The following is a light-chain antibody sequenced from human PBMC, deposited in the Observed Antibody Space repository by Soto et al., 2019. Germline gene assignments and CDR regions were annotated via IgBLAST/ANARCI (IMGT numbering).Light chain of an antibody. CDR3: SSFTSNRIYV. V-gene: IGLV2-14*03. CDR1: HNDIGTYDY. CDR2: GVT. Sequence: VLTQPTSVSGSPGQSITISCTGNHNDIGTYDYVSWYQQHPGRAPRLLIHGVTTRPSGISDRFSASKSGLTASLTISGLQPEDEADYYGSSFTSNRIYVFGPGTKVTVL. J-gene: IGLJ1*01.